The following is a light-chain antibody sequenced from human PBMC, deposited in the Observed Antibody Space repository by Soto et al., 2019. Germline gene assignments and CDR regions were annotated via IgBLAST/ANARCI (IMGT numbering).Light chain of an antibody. CDR1: SSDVGGYDY. CDR3: SSFTSSITLV. J-gene: IGLJ3*02. V-gene: IGLV2-14*03. CDR2: DVS. Sequence: QSVLTQPASVSGSPGQSITISCTGTSSDVGGYDYVSWYQQYSGKAPKLIIYDVSNRPSGISNRFSGSKSGNTASLTISGLQAEDEADYYCSSFTSSITLVFGGGTKLTVL.